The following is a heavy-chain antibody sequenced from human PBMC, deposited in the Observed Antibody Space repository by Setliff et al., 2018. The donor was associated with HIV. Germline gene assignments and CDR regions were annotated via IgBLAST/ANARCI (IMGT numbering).Heavy chain of an antibody. D-gene: IGHD3-22*01. CDR2: IKQDGSEK. Sequence: PGGSLRLSCAASGFTFSTYWMSWVRQAPGKGLEWVANIKQDGSEKFYVDSVKGRFTISRDNAKNSLYLQMNSLRAKDTAVYYCARDPYPYFYYGDWYFDLWGRGTLVTVSS. CDR1: GFTFSTYW. J-gene: IGHJ2*01. CDR3: ARDPYPYFYYGDWYFDL. V-gene: IGHV3-7*01.